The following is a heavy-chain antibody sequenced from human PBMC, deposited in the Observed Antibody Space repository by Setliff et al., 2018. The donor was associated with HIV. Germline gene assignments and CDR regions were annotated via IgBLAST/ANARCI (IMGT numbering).Heavy chain of an antibody. CDR3: VRPRVFDSFNV. CDR2: INPNNGGT. J-gene: IGHJ3*01. Sequence: ASVKVSCKALGFLVTGYNVHWVRQAPGHGPEWLGRINPNNGGTNYAQKFQGRVTMSLDTSTSTVYLELKALTSDDTAVYYCVRPRVFDSFNVWGPGTMVTVSS. V-gene: IGHV1-2*06. CDR1: GFLVTGYN.